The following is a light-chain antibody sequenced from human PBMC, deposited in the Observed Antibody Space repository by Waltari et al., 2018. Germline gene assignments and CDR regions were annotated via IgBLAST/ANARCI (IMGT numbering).Light chain of an antibody. CDR3: QQYYTPPWT. V-gene: IGKV4-1*01. CDR2: WAS. CDR1: PSVLDISQNGNY. Sequence: DIVMTQSPASLAVSLGERAPIICKSSPSVLDISQNGNYLASFPQKPEQPPQLLIYWASARDSGVPDRFSGSGSGTDFTLTISSLQAEDVAFYYCQQYYTPPWTFGQGTKVEI. J-gene: IGKJ1*01.